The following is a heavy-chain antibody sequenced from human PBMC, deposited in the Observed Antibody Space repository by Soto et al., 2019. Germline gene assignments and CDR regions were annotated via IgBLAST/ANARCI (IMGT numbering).Heavy chain of an antibody. Sequence: SDTLSLTSAFFGLSIGNVGYPWSWIRQPAGKGLEWIGYIYHSGSTYYNPSLKSRVTISVDRSKNQFSLKLSSVTAADTAVYYCARVPDYWGQGTLVTVS. V-gene: IGHV4-30-2*01. CDR2: IYHSGST. CDR1: GLSIGNVGYP. J-gene: IGHJ4*02. CDR3: ARVPDY.